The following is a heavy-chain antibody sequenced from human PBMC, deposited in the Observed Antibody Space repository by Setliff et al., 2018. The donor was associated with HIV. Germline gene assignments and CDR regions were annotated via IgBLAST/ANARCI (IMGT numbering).Heavy chain of an antibody. CDR2: IYYSGST. CDR1: GGSLSSSSYY. Sequence: LSLTCTVSGGSLSSSSYYWGWIRQPPGKGLEWIGSIYYSGSTYYNPSLKSRVTISVDTSKNQFPLKLSSVTAADTAVYYCARFHCYYDSSGYGVNWFDPWGQGTLGTSPQ. D-gene: IGHD3-22*01. V-gene: IGHV4-39*06. J-gene: IGHJ5*02. CDR3: ARFHCYYDSSGYGVNWFDP.